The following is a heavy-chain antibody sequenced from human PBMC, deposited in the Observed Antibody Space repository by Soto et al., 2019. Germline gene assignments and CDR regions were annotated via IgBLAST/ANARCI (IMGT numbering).Heavy chain of an antibody. D-gene: IGHD6-19*01. Sequence: GASVKVSCKASGYTFTNYAMHWVRQAPGERLEWMGWINAGNGNTKYSQKFQGRVTITRDTSASTAYMELSSLRSEDTAVYYFATEIEYSSGWYGVDYWGQGTLVTVSS. J-gene: IGHJ4*02. CDR1: GYTFTNYA. CDR3: ATEIEYSSGWYGVDY. CDR2: INAGNGNT. V-gene: IGHV1-3*01.